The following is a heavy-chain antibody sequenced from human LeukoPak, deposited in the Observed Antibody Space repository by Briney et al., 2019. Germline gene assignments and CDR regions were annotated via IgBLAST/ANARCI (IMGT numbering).Heavy chain of an antibody. CDR2: ISSSGAYI. V-gene: IGHV3-21*01. D-gene: IGHD3-22*01. Sequence: GGSLRLSCAASGFTFSSCAMNWIRQAPGKGLEWVSSISSSGAYIYYADLVEGRFTISRDNGKNSLYLQMNSLRAEDTAVYYCARGVGNYRYYFDFWGQGTLVTVSS. CDR1: GFTFSSCA. CDR3: ARGVGNYRYYFDF. J-gene: IGHJ4*02.